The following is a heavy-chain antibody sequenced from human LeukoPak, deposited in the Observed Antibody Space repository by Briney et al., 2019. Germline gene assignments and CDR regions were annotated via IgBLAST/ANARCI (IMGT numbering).Heavy chain of an antibody. CDR1: GGSISSGGYY. Sequence: PSETLSLTCTVSGGSISSGGYYWSWIRQPPGKGLEWIGYIYHSGGTYYNPSIKSRVTISVDRSKNQFSLKLNSVTAADTAVYYCARGQQQADYWGQGTLVTVSS. V-gene: IGHV4-30-2*01. D-gene: IGHD6-13*01. J-gene: IGHJ4*02. CDR3: ARGQQQADY. CDR2: IYHSGGT.